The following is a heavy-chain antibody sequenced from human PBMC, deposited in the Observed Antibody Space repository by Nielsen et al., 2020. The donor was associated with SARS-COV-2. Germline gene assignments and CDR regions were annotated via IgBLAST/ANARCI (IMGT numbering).Heavy chain of an antibody. CDR1: GYTFTGYY. CDR2: INPNSGGT. CDR3: ARHRYSSGWYPWFDP. D-gene: IGHD6-19*01. Sequence: ASVKVSCKASGYTFTGYYMHWVRQAPGQGLEWMGWINPNSGGTNYAQKFQGRVTMTRDTSISTAYMELSRLRSDDTAVYYCARHRYSSGWYPWFDPWGQGTLVTVSS. V-gene: IGHV1-2*02. J-gene: IGHJ5*02.